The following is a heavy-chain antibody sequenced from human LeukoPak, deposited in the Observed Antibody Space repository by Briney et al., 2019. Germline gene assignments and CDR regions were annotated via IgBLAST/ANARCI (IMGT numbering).Heavy chain of an antibody. Sequence: PSETLSLTCAVSGGSISSSNWWTWVRQPPGKGLEWIGEIYYSGNTNYNPSLKSRVTISMDKSKNHFSLNLTSVTAADTAVYYCARGRSSMVRGYYYYYMDVWGKGTTVTISS. CDR1: GGSISSSNW. V-gene: IGHV4-4*02. J-gene: IGHJ6*03. D-gene: IGHD3-10*01. CDR2: IYYSGNT. CDR3: ARGRSSMVRGYYYYYMDV.